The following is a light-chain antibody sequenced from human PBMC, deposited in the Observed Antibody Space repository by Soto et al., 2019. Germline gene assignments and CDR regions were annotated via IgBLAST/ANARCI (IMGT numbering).Light chain of an antibody. CDR1: SSNIGSST. CDR3: AAWDDSLNGVL. J-gene: IGLJ2*01. V-gene: IGLV1-44*01. Sequence: SALIQPPSASGTPGQRVTISCSGSSSNIGSSTVSWYHQLPGSAPKLLIFGDHQRPSGIPDRFSGSKSGTSASLAISGLQSDDEADYYCAAWDDSLNGVLFGGGTKVTVL. CDR2: GDH.